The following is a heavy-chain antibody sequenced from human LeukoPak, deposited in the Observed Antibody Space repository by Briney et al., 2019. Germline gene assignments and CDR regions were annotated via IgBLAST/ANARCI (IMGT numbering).Heavy chain of an antibody. CDR2: ISDSGGST. D-gene: IGHD3-10*01. CDR1: GFPFSSYA. Sequence: GGSLRLSCSASGFPFSSYAMHWVRQAPGKGLEYVSAISDSGGSTYYADSVKGRFTISRDNVKNTLYLQMNSLRAEDTAVYYCAGRGPYFDSWGQGTLVTVSS. J-gene: IGHJ4*02. V-gene: IGHV3-64*04. CDR3: AGRGPYFDS.